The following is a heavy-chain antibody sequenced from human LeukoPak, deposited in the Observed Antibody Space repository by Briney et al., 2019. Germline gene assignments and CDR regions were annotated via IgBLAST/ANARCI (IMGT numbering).Heavy chain of an antibody. CDR3: ARDKALPQYSSSWYVGNYYYGMDV. V-gene: IGHV3-23*01. J-gene: IGHJ6*02. D-gene: IGHD6-13*01. Sequence: GGSLRLSCAASGFTFSSYAMSWVRQAPGKGLEGVSGISGSGGNTSYADSVKGRFTISRDNSKNTLYLQMNSLRAEDTAVYYCARDKALPQYSSSWYVGNYYYGMDVWGQGTTVTVSS. CDR2: ISGSGGNT. CDR1: GFTFSSYA.